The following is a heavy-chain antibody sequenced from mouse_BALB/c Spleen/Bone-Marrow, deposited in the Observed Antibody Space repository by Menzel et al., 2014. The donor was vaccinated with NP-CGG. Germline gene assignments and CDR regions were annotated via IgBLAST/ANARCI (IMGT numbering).Heavy chain of an antibody. CDR1: GFTFSSFG. V-gene: IGHV5-17*02. CDR3: ARGGNFAWFAY. J-gene: IGHJ3*01. D-gene: IGHD2-1*01. CDR2: ISSGSSTI. Sequence: EVQRMESGGGLVQPGGSRKLSCAASGFTFSSFGMHWVRQAPEKGLEWVAYISSGSSTIYYADTVKGRFTISRDNPKNTLFLQMTSLRSEDTAMYYCARGGNFAWFAYWGQGTLVTVSA.